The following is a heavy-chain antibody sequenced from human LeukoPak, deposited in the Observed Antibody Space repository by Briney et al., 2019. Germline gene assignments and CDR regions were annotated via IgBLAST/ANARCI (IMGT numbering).Heavy chain of an antibody. Sequence: PSETLSLTCAVYGGSFSGYYWSWIRQPPGKGLEWIGEINHSGSTNYNPSLKSRVTISVDTSKNQFSLKLSSVTAADTAVYYCARGSHSRGRYCSSTSCYAGVNWFDPWGQGTLATVSS. CDR3: ARGSHSRGRYCSSTSCYAGVNWFDP. V-gene: IGHV4-34*01. J-gene: IGHJ5*02. CDR1: GGSFSGYY. CDR2: INHSGST. D-gene: IGHD2-2*01.